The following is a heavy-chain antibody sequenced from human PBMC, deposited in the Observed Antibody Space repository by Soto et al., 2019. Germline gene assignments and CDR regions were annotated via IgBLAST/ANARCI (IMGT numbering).Heavy chain of an antibody. CDR2: IYHSGST. Sequence: SETLSLTFAVCGGSISSGGYSWSWIRQPPGKGLEWIGYIYHSGSTYYNPSLKSRVTISVDRSKNQFSLKLSSVTAADTAVYYCARVPDRWGQGTLVTVS. V-gene: IGHV4-30-2*01. J-gene: IGHJ5*02. CDR1: GGSISSGGYS. CDR3: ARVPDR. D-gene: IGHD2-2*01.